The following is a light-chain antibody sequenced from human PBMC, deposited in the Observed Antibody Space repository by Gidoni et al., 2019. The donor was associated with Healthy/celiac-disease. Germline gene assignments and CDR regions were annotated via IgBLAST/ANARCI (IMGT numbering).Light chain of an antibody. Sequence: IVITPSPDSLAVSLGERATINFKSSQSVLYSSNNKNYLAWYQQKPGQPPKLLMYWASTRESGVPDRFSGSGSGTDFTLTISSLQAEDVAVYYCQQYYSTPRTFGQGTKVEIK. CDR1: QSVLYSSNNKNY. J-gene: IGKJ1*01. CDR2: WAS. V-gene: IGKV4-1*01. CDR3: QQYYSTPRT.